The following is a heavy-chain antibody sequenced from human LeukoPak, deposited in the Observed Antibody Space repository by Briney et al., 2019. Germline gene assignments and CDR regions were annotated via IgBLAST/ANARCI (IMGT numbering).Heavy chain of an antibody. CDR3: ARGDAYGYPSNWFDP. CDR2: IYPGDSDT. Sequence: GESLKISCKGSGYSFATYWIGWVRQMPGKGLEWMGIIYPGDSDTRYNPSFQGQVTISADKSINTAYLQWNSLKASDTAKYYCARGDAYGYPSNWFDPWGQGTVVTISS. J-gene: IGHJ5*02. CDR1: GYSFATYW. D-gene: IGHD3-16*01. V-gene: IGHV5-51*01.